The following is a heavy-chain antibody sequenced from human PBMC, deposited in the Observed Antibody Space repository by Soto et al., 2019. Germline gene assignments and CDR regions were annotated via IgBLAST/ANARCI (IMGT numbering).Heavy chain of an antibody. Sequence: GGSLRLSCTASGFTFSIYGMRWVRQAPGKGLEWVAVISYDVSNKYYADSVKGRFTISRDNSKNTLYLHMNSLRAEDTAVYYCAKSIAAPGSPDYWGQGTLVTVSS. CDR2: ISYDVSNK. V-gene: IGHV3-30*18. CDR1: GFTFSIYG. D-gene: IGHD6-13*01. CDR3: AKSIAAPGSPDY. J-gene: IGHJ4*02.